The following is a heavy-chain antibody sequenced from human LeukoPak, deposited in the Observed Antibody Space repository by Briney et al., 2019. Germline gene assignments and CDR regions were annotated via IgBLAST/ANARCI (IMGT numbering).Heavy chain of an antibody. V-gene: IGHV4-39*01. D-gene: IGHD5-12*01. CDR2: IYYSGST. J-gene: IGHJ4*02. Sequence: PSETLSLTCTVSGGSISSYYWGWIRQPPGKGLEWIGSIYYSGSTYYNPSLKSRVTISVDTSKNQFSLKLSSVTAADTAVYYCARHQRGYSGYGFLDYWGQGTLVTVSS. CDR3: ARHQRGYSGYGFLDY. CDR1: GGSISSYY.